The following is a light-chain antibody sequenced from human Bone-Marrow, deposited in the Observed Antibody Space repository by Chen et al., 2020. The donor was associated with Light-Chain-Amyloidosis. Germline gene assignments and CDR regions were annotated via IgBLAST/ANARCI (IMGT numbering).Light chain of an antibody. J-gene: IGLJ1*01. CDR3: SSYTITNALV. CDR1: SSDVGGDNH. CDR2: EVT. Sequence: QSALTQLASVSGSPGQSITLSCTGTSSDVGGDNHVSWYQQHPDKAPKLMIYEVTNRPSWVPDRFSGAKSDNSASLTISGIQTEDEADYCCSSYTITNALVFGSGTRVSVL. V-gene: IGLV2-14*01.